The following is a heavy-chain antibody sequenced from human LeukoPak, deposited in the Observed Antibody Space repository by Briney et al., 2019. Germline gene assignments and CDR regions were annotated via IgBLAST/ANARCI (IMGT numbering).Heavy chain of an antibody. CDR1: GGSFSGYY. D-gene: IGHD5-24*01. Sequence: SETLSLTCAIYGGSFSGYYWSWIRQPPGKGLEWIGEINHSGSTNYNPSLKSRVTISVDTSKNQFSLKLSSVTAADTAVYYCAREGDGYTFDYWGQGTLVTVSS. CDR2: INHSGST. CDR3: AREGDGYTFDY. V-gene: IGHV4-34*01. J-gene: IGHJ4*02.